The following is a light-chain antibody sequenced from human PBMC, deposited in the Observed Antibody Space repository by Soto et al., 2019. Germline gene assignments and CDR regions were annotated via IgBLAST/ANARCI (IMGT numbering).Light chain of an antibody. CDR1: QSLLHSNGYNY. J-gene: IGKJ3*01. CDR3: MQDLHTPN. Sequence: DIVMTQSPLSLPVTPGEPASITCRSSQSLLHSNGYNYLDWYLQKPVQSPQLLIYLGSNRASGVPDRVSGSGSGTYFTLKISRVEAEDVGVYYWMQDLHTPNLGPGTKVDIK. V-gene: IGKV2-28*01. CDR2: LGS.